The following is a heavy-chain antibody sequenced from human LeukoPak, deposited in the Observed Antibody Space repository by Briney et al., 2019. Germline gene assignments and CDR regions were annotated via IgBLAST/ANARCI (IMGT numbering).Heavy chain of an antibody. CDR2: INPNSGGT. Sequence: ASVKVSCKASGYTFTGYYMHWVRQAPGQGLERMGWINPNSGGTNYAQKFQGRVTMTRDTSISTAYMELSRLRSDDTAVYYCAREPVAVAGTGLYYWGQGTLVTVSS. J-gene: IGHJ4*02. CDR3: AREPVAVAGTGLYY. D-gene: IGHD6-19*01. CDR1: GYTFTGYY. V-gene: IGHV1-2*02.